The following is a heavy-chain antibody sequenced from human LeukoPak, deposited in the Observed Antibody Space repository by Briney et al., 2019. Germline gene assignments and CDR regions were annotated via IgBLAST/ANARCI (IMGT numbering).Heavy chain of an antibody. V-gene: IGHV3-23*01. D-gene: IGHD2-21*02. CDR1: GFTFSSYA. CDR2: ISGSGGST. J-gene: IGHJ3*02. CDR3: AKGRLYCGGDCYAPDAFDI. Sequence: GGSLRLSCAASGFTFSSYAMSWVRQAPGKGLEWVSAISGSGGSTYYADSVKGRFTISRDNPKNTLYLQMNSLRAEDTAVYYCAKGRLYCGGDCYAPDAFDIWGQGTMVTVSS.